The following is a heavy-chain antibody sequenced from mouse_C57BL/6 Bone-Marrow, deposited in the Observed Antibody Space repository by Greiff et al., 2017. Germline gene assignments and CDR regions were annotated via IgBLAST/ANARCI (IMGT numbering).Heavy chain of an antibody. J-gene: IGHJ4*01. V-gene: IGHV14-4*01. Sequence: EVQRVESGAELVRPGASVKLSCTASGFNIKDAYMHWVKQRPEQGLEWIGWIDPENGDTEYASKFQGKATITADTSSNTAYLQLSSLTSEDTAVYYCTLPGMDYWGQGTSVTVSS. CDR1: GFNIKDAY. CDR3: TLPGMDY. CDR2: IDPENGDT.